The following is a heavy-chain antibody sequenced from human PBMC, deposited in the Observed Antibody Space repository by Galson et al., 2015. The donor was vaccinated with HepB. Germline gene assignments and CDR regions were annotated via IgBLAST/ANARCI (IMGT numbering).Heavy chain of an antibody. V-gene: IGHV3-30*02. J-gene: IGHJ6*02. D-gene: IGHD6-19*01. CDR2: IRYDGNNK. CDR1: GFTFGTYG. Sequence: SLRLSCAASGFTFGTYGMHWVRQAPGKGLEWVTFIRYDGNNKYYADSVKGRFTIYKDNAQNTLYLQMNSLRVEDTAVYYCAKDQGWYTPDYYFGMDVWGQGTTVTVSS. CDR3: AKDQGWYTPDYYFGMDV.